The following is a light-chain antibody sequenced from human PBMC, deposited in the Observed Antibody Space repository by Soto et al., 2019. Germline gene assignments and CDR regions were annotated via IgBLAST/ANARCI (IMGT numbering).Light chain of an antibody. CDR3: QQLKGYLELT. CDR2: DPS. CDR1: QGISTY. V-gene: IGKV1-9*01. J-gene: IGKJ4*01. Sequence: DIQMTQSPSTLSAPVGYSFNLTCRASQGISTYLAWYQQKLVKAPKLLXYDPSTLQSGVPSRFSGSRSGTEFTLTISSLQHEDFANYDCQQLKGYLELTFGGGTKVDIK.